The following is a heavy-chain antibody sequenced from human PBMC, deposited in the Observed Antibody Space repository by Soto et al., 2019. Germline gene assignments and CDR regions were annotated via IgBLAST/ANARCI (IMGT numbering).Heavy chain of an antibody. Sequence: EVQLVESGGGLVQPGRSLRLSCAASGFTFDDYAMHWVRQAPGKGLEWVSGISWNSGSIGYADSVKGRFTISRDNAKNSLYLQMNSLRAEDTALYYCAKDSPPAGSGWYYFDYWGQGTLVTVSS. V-gene: IGHV3-9*01. CDR2: ISWNSGSI. CDR1: GFTFDDYA. CDR3: AKDSPPAGSGWYYFDY. J-gene: IGHJ4*02. D-gene: IGHD6-19*01.